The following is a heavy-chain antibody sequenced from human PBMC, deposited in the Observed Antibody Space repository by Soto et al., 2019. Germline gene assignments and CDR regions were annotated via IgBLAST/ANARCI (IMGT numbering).Heavy chain of an antibody. V-gene: IGHV3-21*06. CDR2: ISSTTNYI. J-gene: IGHJ4*02. Sequence: KPGGSLRLSCAASGFTFTRYSMNWVRQAPGKGLEWVSSISSTTNYIYYRHSMKGRFTISRDNAKNSLYLEMNSLRAEDTAVYYCARESEDLTSNFDYWGQGTLVTVSS. CDR3: ARESEDLTSNFDY. CDR1: GFTFTRYS.